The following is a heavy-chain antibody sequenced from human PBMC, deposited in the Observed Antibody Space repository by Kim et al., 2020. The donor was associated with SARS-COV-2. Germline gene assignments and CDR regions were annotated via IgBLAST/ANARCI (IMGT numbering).Heavy chain of an antibody. J-gene: IGHJ4*02. CDR1: GFTFSSYA. Sequence: GGSLRLSCAASGFTFSSYAMSWVRQAPGKGLEWVSAISGSGGSTYYADSVKGRFTISRDNSKNTLYLQMNSLTAEDTAVYYCAKDKVAVLGTYFDYWGQGTLVTFSS. D-gene: IGHD6-19*01. CDR3: AKDKVAVLGTYFDY. V-gene: IGHV3-23*01. CDR2: ISGSGGST.